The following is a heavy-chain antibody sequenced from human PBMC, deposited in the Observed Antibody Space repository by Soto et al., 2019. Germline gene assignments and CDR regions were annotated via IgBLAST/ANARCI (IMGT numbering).Heavy chain of an antibody. J-gene: IGHJ4*02. CDR1: GYTLTELS. Sequence: GASVKVSCKVSGYTLTELSMHWVRQAPGKGLEWMGGFDPEDGETIYAQKFQGRVTMTEDTSTDTAYMELSSLRSEDTAVYYCATDTPPGYYDSSGYYHTGDGLDYWGQGTPVTVSS. CDR2: FDPEDGET. CDR3: ATDTPPGYYDSSGYYHTGDGLDY. V-gene: IGHV1-24*01. D-gene: IGHD3-22*01.